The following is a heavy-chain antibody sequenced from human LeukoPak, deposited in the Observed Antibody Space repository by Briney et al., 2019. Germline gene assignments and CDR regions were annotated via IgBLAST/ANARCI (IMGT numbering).Heavy chain of an antibody. Sequence: SETLSLTCAVSGGSISSSNWWSWVRQPPGKGLEWIGEIYHSGSTNYNPSLKSRVTISVDKSKNQFSLKLSSVTAADTAVYYCARAGLVVIAAVVDGGYFDYWGQGTLVTVSS. J-gene: IGHJ4*02. CDR1: GGSISSSNW. CDR3: ARAGLVVIAAVVDGGYFDY. D-gene: IGHD6-13*01. V-gene: IGHV4-4*02. CDR2: IYHSGST.